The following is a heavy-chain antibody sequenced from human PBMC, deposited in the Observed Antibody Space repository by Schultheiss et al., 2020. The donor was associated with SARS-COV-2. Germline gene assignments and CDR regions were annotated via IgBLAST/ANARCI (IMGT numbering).Heavy chain of an antibody. D-gene: IGHD2-2*01. J-gene: IGHJ5*02. V-gene: IGHV1-46*01. CDR3: ASQFGQLRSAGWFDP. CDR2: INPIGGST. CDR1: GYTFISYY. Sequence: ASVKVSCKASGYTFISYYIHWVRQAPGQGLECMGKINPIGGSTSNAQKFRGRVTMTRDTSTSTVYMELSGLRSEDTAVYYCASQFGQLRSAGWFDPWGQGTLVTVSS.